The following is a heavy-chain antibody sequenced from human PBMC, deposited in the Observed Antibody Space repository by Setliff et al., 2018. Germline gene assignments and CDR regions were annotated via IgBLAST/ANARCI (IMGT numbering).Heavy chain of an antibody. CDR1: GGSISSYY. CDR2: IYYSGST. J-gene: IGHJ4*02. CDR3: ARDSGGYSYPSLGYFDY. Sequence: SESLSLTCTVAGGSISSYYWSWIRQPPGKGLEWIGYIYYSGSTNYNPSLKSRVTISVDTSKNQFSLKLSSVTAADTAVYYCARDSGGYSYPSLGYFDYWGQGTLVTVSS. V-gene: IGHV4-59*01. D-gene: IGHD5-18*01.